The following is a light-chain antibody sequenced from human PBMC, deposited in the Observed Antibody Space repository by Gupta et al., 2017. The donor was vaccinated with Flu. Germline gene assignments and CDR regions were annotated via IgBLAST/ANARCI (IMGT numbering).Light chain of an antibody. V-gene: IGKV1-5*03. CDR1: QSISSW. J-gene: IGKJ2*01. CDR2: KAS. Sequence: DRITITCRASQSISSWLAWYQQKPGKAPKLLIYKASSLESGVPSRFSGSRSGTEFSLTISSLQPDDFAIYYCHQYNTYSPYTFGQGTKLDIK. CDR3: HQYNTYSPYT.